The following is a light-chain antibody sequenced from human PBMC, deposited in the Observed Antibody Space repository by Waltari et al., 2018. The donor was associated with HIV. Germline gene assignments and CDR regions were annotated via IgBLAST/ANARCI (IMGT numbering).Light chain of an antibody. V-gene: IGLV2-14*03. CDR2: QIT. CDR1: TSDFAPYNF. CDR3: STHTADDTLA. J-gene: IGLJ3*02. Sequence: QSALTQPASVSGSPGQSVTISCTGPTSDFAPYNFVSWYQQHPGNVPNFLIYQITSRPSGVPHRFSASRSGNTASLTISGLQAEDEAVYYCSTHTADDTLAFGGGTKLTVL.